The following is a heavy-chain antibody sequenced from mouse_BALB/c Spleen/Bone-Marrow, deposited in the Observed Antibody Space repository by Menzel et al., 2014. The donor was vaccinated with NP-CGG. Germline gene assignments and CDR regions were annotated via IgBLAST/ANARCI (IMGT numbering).Heavy chain of an antibody. V-gene: IGHV5-17*02. Sequence: EVKLVESGGGLVLPGGSRKLSCAASGFTFSSFGMHWVRQAPEKGLEWVAYISSGSSTIYYADTVKGRFTISRDNPKNTLFLQMTSLRSEDTAMYYCTRKGALITHYYAMDYWCQGTSVTVSS. D-gene: IGHD2-4*01. J-gene: IGHJ4*01. CDR2: ISSGSSTI. CDR3: TRKGALITHYYAMDY. CDR1: GFTFSSFG.